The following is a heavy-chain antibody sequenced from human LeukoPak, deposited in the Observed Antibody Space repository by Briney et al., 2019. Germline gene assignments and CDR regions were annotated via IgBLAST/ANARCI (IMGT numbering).Heavy chain of an antibody. D-gene: IGHD1-26*01. J-gene: IGHJ4*02. CDR1: GFNFRSYW. V-gene: IGHV3-7*05. CDR2: IKEDGSKK. CDR3: ARGSAWERGSYDY. Sequence: GGSLRLSCAASGFNFRSYWMKWVRQAPGKGLEWVSIIKEDGSKKYYVDSVKGRFTISRDNAENSLYLQMNSLRVEDTAVYYCARGSAWERGSYDYWGQGTLVTVSS.